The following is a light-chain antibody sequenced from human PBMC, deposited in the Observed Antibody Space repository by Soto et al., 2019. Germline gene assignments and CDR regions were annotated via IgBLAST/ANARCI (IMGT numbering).Light chain of an antibody. J-gene: IGLJ1*01. CDR3: SSYAGSSNYV. CDR1: SSDVGGYNY. CDR2: EVS. Sequence: QSALTQPPSASGSPGQSVTISCTGTSSDVGGYNYVSWYQQHPGTAPKLMIHEVSKRPSGVPDRFSGSKSGNTASLTVSGLQAEDEADYYCSSYAGSSNYVFGTGTKVTVL. V-gene: IGLV2-8*01.